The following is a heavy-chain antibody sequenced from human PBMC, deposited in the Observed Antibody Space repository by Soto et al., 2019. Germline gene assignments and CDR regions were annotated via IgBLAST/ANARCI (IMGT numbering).Heavy chain of an antibody. V-gene: IGHV3-74*01. Sequence: PGGSLRLSCAASGFTFSSFWMHWVRQTPGKGLVWVSRINTDGTNTWYADSVKGRFTISRDDAKNTLYLQMNSLRAEDTAVYYCARNDFWNGPYKFLNNWGQGALVTVSS. D-gene: IGHD3-3*01. CDR3: ARNDFWNGPYKFLNN. CDR1: GFTFSSFW. CDR2: INTDGTNT. J-gene: IGHJ4*02.